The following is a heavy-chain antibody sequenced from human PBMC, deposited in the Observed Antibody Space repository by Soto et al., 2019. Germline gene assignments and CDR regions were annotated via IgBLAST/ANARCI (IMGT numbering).Heavy chain of an antibody. CDR1: GGSISSYY. CDR3: ARDHIVATTFYYYYYYGMDV. Sequence: SETLSLTCTVSGGSISSYYWSWIRQPPGKGLEWIGYIYYSGSTNYNPSLKSRVTISVDTSKNQFSLKLSSVTAADTAVYYCARDHIVATTFYYYYYYGMDVWGQGTTVTVSS. CDR2: IYYSGST. V-gene: IGHV4-59*01. D-gene: IGHD5-12*01. J-gene: IGHJ6*02.